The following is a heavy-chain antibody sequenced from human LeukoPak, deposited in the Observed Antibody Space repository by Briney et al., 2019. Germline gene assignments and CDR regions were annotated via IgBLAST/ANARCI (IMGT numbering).Heavy chain of an antibody. CDR2: ISGLDGGT. V-gene: IGHV3-48*01. Sequence: GGSLRLSCAASGFTFSSYSMNWVRQAPGKGLEWVSYISGLDGGTHYADSVKGRFTISRDNSKNTLYLQMNSLKTEDTAVYYCTRPRIGHYYYYGMDVWGQGTTVTVSS. J-gene: IGHJ6*02. CDR1: GFTFSSYS. CDR3: TRPRIGHYYYYGMDV.